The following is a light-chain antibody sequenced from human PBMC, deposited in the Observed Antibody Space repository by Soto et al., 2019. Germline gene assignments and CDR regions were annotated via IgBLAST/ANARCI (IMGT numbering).Light chain of an antibody. CDR2: DAS. V-gene: IGKV1-5*01. J-gene: IGKJ1*01. CDR3: QQYNRYWT. Sequence: DIPMTQSPSTLSASVGDRVTITCRASQSITSWLAWYQQKPGKAPKLLIYDASSLENGVPSRLSGSGSGTVFTLTSSSLQPDDYATYYCQQYNRYWTFGQGTKVEVK. CDR1: QSITSW.